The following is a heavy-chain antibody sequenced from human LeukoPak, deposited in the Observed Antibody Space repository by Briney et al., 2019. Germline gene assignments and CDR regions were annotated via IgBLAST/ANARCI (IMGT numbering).Heavy chain of an antibody. CDR1: GFTFSDYY. D-gene: IGHD1-26*01. CDR2: ISSSGTTI. J-gene: IGHJ4*02. V-gene: IGHV3-11*01. Sequence: PGGSLRLSCAASGFTFSDYYMSWIRQAPGKGLEWVSYISSSGTTIYYADSVKGRFTISRDNAKSSLYLQMNSLRVEDTAVYYCGCLSGSLRSDYWGQGTLVTVSS. CDR3: GCLSGSLRSDY.